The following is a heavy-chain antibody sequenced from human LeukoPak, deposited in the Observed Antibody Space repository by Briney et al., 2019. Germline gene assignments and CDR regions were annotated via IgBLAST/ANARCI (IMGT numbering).Heavy chain of an antibody. Sequence: SETLSLTCTVSGGSMSSSSYYWGWIRQPPGKGLEWIGSIYNSGSTYCNPSLKSRVTISIDSSKNLFSLRLSSVTAADTTVYYCSSYNSNDEFASDIWGQGTMVTVSS. D-gene: IGHD1-1*01. CDR1: GGSMSSSSYY. V-gene: IGHV4-39*01. J-gene: IGHJ3*02. CDR2: IYNSGST. CDR3: SSYNSNDEFASDI.